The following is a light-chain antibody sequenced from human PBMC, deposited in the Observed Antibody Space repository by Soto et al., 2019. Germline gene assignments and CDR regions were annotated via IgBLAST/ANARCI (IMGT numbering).Light chain of an antibody. Sequence: QSVLTQPPSASGSPGQSVTISCTATSSDVGAYDYVSWYQQHPGKAPKLMIYEINKRPSGVPDRFSGSKSGNTASLTVSGLQAEDEADYYCSLFAGSNNFPYVFGTGPKVTVL. CDR3: SLFAGSNNFPYV. CDR1: SSDVGAYDY. V-gene: IGLV2-8*01. CDR2: EIN. J-gene: IGLJ1*01.